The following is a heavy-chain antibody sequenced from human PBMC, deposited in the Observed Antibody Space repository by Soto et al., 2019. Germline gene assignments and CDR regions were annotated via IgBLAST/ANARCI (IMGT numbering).Heavy chain of an antibody. CDR1: GGSFSGYY. D-gene: IGHD3-10*01. CDR2: INHSGST. V-gene: IGHV4-34*01. Sequence: QVQLQQWGAGLLKPSETLSLTCAVYGGSFSGYYWSWIRQPPGKGLEWIGEINHSGSTNYNPALKGRVTLSVDTAKNQSSRQRSSVTGADTAVYYCARGRGSGGYYYGSGSQKNMDVWGKGTTVTVSS. J-gene: IGHJ6*03. CDR3: ARGRGSGGYYYGSGSQKNMDV.